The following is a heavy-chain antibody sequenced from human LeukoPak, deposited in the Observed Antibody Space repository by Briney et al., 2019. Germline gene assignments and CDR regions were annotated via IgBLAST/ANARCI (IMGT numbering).Heavy chain of an antibody. Sequence: GGSLRLSCTASGFSFSGHWMHWARQLPGKGLVWVSRISPTGSTTSYADSVKGRFTVSRDNAKNTLYLQVNNLRAEDTAVYYCARGDYFDRAFDVWGQGTMVTVSS. V-gene: IGHV3-74*01. CDR1: GFSFSGHW. J-gene: IGHJ3*01. CDR2: ISPTGSTT. D-gene: IGHD3-22*01. CDR3: ARGDYFDRAFDV.